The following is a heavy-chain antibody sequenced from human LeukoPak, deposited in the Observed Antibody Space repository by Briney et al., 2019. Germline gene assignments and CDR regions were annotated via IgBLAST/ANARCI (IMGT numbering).Heavy chain of an antibody. CDR2: IYYSGST. CDR3: ARDRPYYGSGSYYKRYYYYGMDV. CDR1: GGSISSYY. J-gene: IGHJ6*02. Sequence: PSETLSLTCTVSGGSISSYYGSWIRQPPGKGLEWIGYIYYSGSTNYNPSLKSRVTISVDTSKNQFSLKLSSVTAADTAVYYCARDRPYYGSGSYYKRYYYYGMDVWGQGTTVTVSS. D-gene: IGHD3-10*01. V-gene: IGHV4-59*01.